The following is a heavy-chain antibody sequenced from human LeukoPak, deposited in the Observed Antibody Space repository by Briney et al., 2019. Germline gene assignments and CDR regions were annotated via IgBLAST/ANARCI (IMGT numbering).Heavy chain of an antibody. D-gene: IGHD1-26*01. CDR2: INGSGGST. V-gene: IGHV3-23*01. Sequence: GGSLRLSCAASGFTFSSYSMSWVRQAPGKGLEWVSAINGSGGSTYYADYVKRQLPLSRDNSKNKLYLQMNSLRPEDTAVYYCPKPGGIVGATMAYYYYYMDVWGKGPTVPVSS. CDR3: PKPGGIVGATMAYYYYYMDV. J-gene: IGHJ6*03. CDR1: GFTFSSYS.